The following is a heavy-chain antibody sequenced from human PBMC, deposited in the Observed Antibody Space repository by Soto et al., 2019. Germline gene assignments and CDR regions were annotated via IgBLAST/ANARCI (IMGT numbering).Heavy chain of an antibody. CDR3: ARDLQPTWGSGDYYYGMDV. D-gene: IGHD7-27*01. V-gene: IGHV1-18*01. CDR1: GYTFTSYG. Sequence: GASVKVSCKASGYTFTSYGISWVRQAPGQGLEWMGWISAYNGNTNYAQKLQGRVTMTTDTSTSTAYMELRSLRSDDTAVYYCARDLQPTWGSGDYYYGMDVWGQGTTVTVSS. CDR2: ISAYNGNT. J-gene: IGHJ6*02.